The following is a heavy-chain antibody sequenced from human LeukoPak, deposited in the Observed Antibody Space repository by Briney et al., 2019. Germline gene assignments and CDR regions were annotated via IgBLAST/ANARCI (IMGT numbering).Heavy chain of an antibody. Sequence: ASVKVSCKASGYTFTSYYMHWVRQAPGQGLEWMGIINPSGGSTSYAQKFQGRVTMTRDTSTSTVYMELSSLRSEDTAVYYCAREYYYDGSGYYRYWYFDLWGRGTLVTVSS. J-gene: IGHJ2*01. V-gene: IGHV1-46*01. CDR2: INPSGGST. CDR3: AREYYYDGSGYYRYWYFDL. CDR1: GYTFTSYY. D-gene: IGHD3-22*01.